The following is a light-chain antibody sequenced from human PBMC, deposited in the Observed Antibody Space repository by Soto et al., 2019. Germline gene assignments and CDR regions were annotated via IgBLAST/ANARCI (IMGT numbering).Light chain of an antibody. Sequence: SVLTQPASVSGSPGQSITISCSGTSSDVGGYNYVSWYQQHPGKAPQVMIYDVSNRPSGVSNRFSGSKSGNTASLTISGLQAEDEADYYCYSYTTSSTDVFGTGNKVTVL. CDR1: SSDVGGYNY. CDR3: YSYTTSSTDV. V-gene: IGLV2-14*01. CDR2: DVS. J-gene: IGLJ1*01.